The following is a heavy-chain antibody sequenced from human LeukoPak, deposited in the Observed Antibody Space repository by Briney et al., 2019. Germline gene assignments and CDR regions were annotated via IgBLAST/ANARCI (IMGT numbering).Heavy chain of an antibody. Sequence: GGSLRFSCAASGFTFSSYAMSWVRQAPGKGLEWVSAISGSGGSTHYADSVKGRFTISRDNSKNTLYLQMNSLRAEDTAVYYCAKAHSSSWYGDFDYWGQGTLVTVSS. V-gene: IGHV3-23*01. CDR3: AKAHSSSWYGDFDY. CDR1: GFTFSSYA. D-gene: IGHD6-13*01. CDR2: ISGSGGST. J-gene: IGHJ4*02.